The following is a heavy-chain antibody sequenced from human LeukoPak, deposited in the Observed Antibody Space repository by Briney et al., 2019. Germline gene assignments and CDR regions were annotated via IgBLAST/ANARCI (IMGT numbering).Heavy chain of an antibody. Sequence: GGSLRLSCAASGFTFSSYEMNWVRQAPGKGLEWVSFISSSGSTIYYADSVKGRFTISRDNAKNSLYLQMNCLRAEDTAVYYCARDCSGGRCYSGTRDYRGQGTLVTVSS. D-gene: IGHD2-15*01. CDR3: ARDCSGGRCYSGTRDY. CDR1: GFTFSSYE. CDR2: ISSSGSTI. V-gene: IGHV3-48*03. J-gene: IGHJ4*02.